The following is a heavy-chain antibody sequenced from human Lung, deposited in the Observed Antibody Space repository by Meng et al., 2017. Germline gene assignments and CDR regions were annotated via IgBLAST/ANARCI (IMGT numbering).Heavy chain of an antibody. CDR1: GGSINYQY. V-gene: IGHV4-59*11. J-gene: IGHJ4*02. CDR2: IYYSGST. CDR3: ANYGSGGLDY. D-gene: IGHD3-10*01. Sequence: SETLSLTCTVSGGSINYQYWSWIRQPPGKGLEWIGYIYYSGSTNYNPSLKSRVTISIDTSKNQFSLKLRSATAADTAMYYCANYGSGGLDYWGQGTLVTVSS.